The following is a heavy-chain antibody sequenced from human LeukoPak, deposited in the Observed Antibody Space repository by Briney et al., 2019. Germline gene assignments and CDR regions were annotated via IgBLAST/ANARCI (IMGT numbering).Heavy chain of an antibody. J-gene: IGHJ4*02. CDR2: ISGSGGST. CDR3: AKAMHGVYQPFDY. CDR1: GFTFSSYA. Sequence: GGSLRLSCAASGFTFSSYAMSWVRQAPGKGLEWVSAISGSGGSTYYADSVKGRFTISRDNSKNTLYLQINSLRAEDTAVYYCAKAMHGVYQPFDYWGQGTLVTASS. V-gene: IGHV3-23*01. D-gene: IGHD2-2*01.